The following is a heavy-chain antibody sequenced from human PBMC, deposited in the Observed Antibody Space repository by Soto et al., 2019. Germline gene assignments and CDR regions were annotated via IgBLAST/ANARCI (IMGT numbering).Heavy chain of an antibody. Sequence: SKNPYISSAVYDESAHNCSYYCSWLRQPPGKGLEWIGYIYYTWTTNYNPSLKSHVTISVDTSKNQFSPKVKSVSAADTAVSFGAMNSRGYIYGYYFDSWGHVTL. V-gene: IGHV4-61*01. J-gene: IGHJ5*01. CDR2: IYYTWTT. D-gene: IGHD5-18*01. CDR1: DESAHNCSYY. CDR3: AMNSRGYIYGYYFDS.